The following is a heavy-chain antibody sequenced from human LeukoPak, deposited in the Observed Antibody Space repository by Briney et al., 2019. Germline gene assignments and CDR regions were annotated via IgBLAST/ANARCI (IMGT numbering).Heavy chain of an antibody. J-gene: IGHJ6*02. V-gene: IGHV4-59*01. CDR2: IYFSGST. CDR3: AGVGGSNFYNYGMDV. Sequence: SETLSLTCTVSDDSIGNYYWSWIRQSPGKGLEWIGYIYFSGSTNYNPSLKRRVTMSVVTSKNQFSLRLTSVTAADTATYYCAGVGGSNFYNYGMDVWGQGTTVIVSS. D-gene: IGHD4-11*01. CDR1: DDSIGNYY.